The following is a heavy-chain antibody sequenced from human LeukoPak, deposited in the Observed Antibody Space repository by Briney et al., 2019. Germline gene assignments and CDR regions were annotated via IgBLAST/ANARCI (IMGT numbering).Heavy chain of an antibody. Sequence: GGSLRLSCAASGFTFSDYYMSWIRQAPGKGLEWVSYISSSGSTIYYADSVKGRFTISRDNAKNSLYLQMNSLRAEDTAVYYCARGAQPYSSGWYGGHYFDYWGQGTLVTVSP. V-gene: IGHV3-11*04. J-gene: IGHJ4*02. CDR1: GFTFSDYY. CDR3: ARGAQPYSSGWYGGHYFDY. D-gene: IGHD6-19*01. CDR2: ISSSGSTI.